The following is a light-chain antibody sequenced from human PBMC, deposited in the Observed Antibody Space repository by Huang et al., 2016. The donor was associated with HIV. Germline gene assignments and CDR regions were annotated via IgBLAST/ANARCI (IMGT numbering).Light chain of an antibody. V-gene: IGKV4-1*01. Sequence: DIIMTQSPDSLAVSLGERATLNCRSSQSVYSSSTSKDYRAWLQQKPVQPPRLLLFWASTRESGGPDRFSGSVSGTHFTLTIANLEAEDAAIYYCQQYYSSPQTFGQGTRVEVK. CDR3: QQYYSSPQT. CDR2: WAS. J-gene: IGKJ1*01. CDR1: QSVYSSSTSKDY.